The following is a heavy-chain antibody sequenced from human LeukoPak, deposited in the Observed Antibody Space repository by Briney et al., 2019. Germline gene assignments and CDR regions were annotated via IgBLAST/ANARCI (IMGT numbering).Heavy chain of an antibody. CDR2: LTYSGRN. CDR1: GGSFSGYY. D-gene: IGHD4-17*01. Sequence: SETLSLTCAVYGGSFSGYYWSWIRQPPGKGLEWIGTLTYSGRNYYNPSLKSRVTISGDTSKNNFSLKLSSVTAADTAVYFCARDYGAYSLCYFDFWGLGTLVTVSS. V-gene: IGHV4-34*01. J-gene: IGHJ4*02. CDR3: ARDYGAYSLCYFDF.